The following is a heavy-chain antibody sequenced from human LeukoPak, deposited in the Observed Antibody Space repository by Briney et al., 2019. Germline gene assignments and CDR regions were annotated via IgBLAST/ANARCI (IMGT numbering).Heavy chain of an antibody. J-gene: IGHJ4*02. Sequence: SETLSLTCTVSGGSISSSSYYWGWIRQPPGKGLEWIGSIYYSGSTYYNPSLKSRVTISVDTSKNQFSLKLSSVTAADTAVYYCARRPPSRHYYFDNWGQGTLVTVSS. CDR3: ARRPPSRHYYFDN. V-gene: IGHV4-39*07. CDR1: GGSISSSSYY. CDR2: IYYSGST.